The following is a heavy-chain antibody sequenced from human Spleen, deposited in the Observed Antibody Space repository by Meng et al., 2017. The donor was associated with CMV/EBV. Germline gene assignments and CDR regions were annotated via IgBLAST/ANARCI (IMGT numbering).Heavy chain of an antibody. CDR2: ISGSGGST. Sequence: GESLKISCAASGFTFSSYAMSWVRQAPGKGLEWVSAISGSGGSTYYADSVKGRFTISRDNSKNTLYLQMNSLRAEDTAVYYCAKDPRDPHYYYYGMDVWVQGTTVTVSS. CDR1: GFTFSSYA. CDR3: AKDPRDPHYYYYGMDV. J-gene: IGHJ6*02. V-gene: IGHV3-23*01.